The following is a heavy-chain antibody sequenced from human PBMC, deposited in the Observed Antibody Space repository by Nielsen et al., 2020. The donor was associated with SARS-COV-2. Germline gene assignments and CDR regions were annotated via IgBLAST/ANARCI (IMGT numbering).Heavy chain of an antibody. CDR3: TTDRAVRVGYCSSTSCYPLDY. J-gene: IGHJ4*02. D-gene: IGHD2-2*01. V-gene: IGHV3-15*01. CDR1: GFTFSSYS. CDR2: IKSKTDGGTT. Sequence: GESLKISCTASGFTFSSYSMNWVRQAPGKGLEWVGRIKSKTDGGTTDYAAPVKGRFTISRDDSKNTLYLQMNSLKTEDTAVYYCTTDRAVRVGYCSSTSCYPLDYWGQGTLVTVSS.